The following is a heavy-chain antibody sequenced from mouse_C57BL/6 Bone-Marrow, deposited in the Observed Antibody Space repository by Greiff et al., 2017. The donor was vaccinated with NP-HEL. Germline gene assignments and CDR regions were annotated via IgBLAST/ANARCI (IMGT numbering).Heavy chain of an antibody. D-gene: IGHD1-1*02. Sequence: EVKLMESGGGLVQPGGSLKLSCAASGFTFSDYYMYWVRQTPEKRLEWVAYISNGGGSTYYPDTVKGRFTISRDNAKNTLYLQMSRLKSEDTAMYYCARHGGGNGFAYWGQGTLVTVSA. J-gene: IGHJ3*01. V-gene: IGHV5-12*01. CDR2: ISNGGGST. CDR1: GFTFSDYY. CDR3: ARHGGGNGFAY.